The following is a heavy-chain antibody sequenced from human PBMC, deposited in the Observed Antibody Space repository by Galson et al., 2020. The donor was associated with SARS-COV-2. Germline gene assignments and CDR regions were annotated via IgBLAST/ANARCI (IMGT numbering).Heavy chain of an antibody. CDR3: AKSRSGSYYSGIDC. CDR1: GFTFSSYG. D-gene: IGHD3-10*01. J-gene: IGHJ4*02. Sequence: GESLKISCAASGFTFSSYGMHWVRQAPGKGLEWVAVISYDGSNKYYADSVKGRFTISRDNSKNTLYLQMNSLRAEDTAVYYCAKSRSGSYYSGIDCWGQGTLVTVSS. V-gene: IGHV3-30*18. CDR2: ISYDGSNK.